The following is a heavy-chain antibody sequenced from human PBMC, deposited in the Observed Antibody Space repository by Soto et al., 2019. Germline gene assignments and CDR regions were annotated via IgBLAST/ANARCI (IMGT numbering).Heavy chain of an antibody. CDR3: AKAGVGGFRGWDTFNWFDS. CDR1: GFIFRSYA. D-gene: IGHD5-18*01. J-gene: IGHJ5*01. V-gene: IGHV3-23*01. Sequence: EVQLLESGGGLVQPGGSLRLSCAASGFIFRSYAMNWVRQAPGKGLGRVSGISGSGDSTYYADAVKGRFTISRDNSKNTLFLQMNSLRDDDGAVYYCAKAGVGGFRGWDTFNWFDSWGQGILVTVSS. CDR2: ISGSGDST.